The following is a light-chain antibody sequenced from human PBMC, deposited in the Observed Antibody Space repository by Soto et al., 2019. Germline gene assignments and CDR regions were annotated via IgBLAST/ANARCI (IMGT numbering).Light chain of an antibody. V-gene: IGKV1-5*01. CDR1: QSISHW. Sequence: DIQMTQAPSTLSASIGDRVIITCRASQSISHWLAWYQQKPGKAPKLLISDASILESGVPSRFSGSTSGTEFTLTISSLQPDDFVTYYCQQYHTYRTFGQGTKVEIK. CDR2: DAS. CDR3: QQYHTYRT. J-gene: IGKJ1*01.